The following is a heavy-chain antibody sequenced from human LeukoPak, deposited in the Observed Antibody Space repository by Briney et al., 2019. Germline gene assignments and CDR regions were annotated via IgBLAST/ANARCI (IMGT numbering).Heavy chain of an antibody. CDR3: ARPATPRSWYFDL. V-gene: IGHV4-39*01. CDR1: GGSISSSSYY. CDR2: IYYSGST. J-gene: IGHJ2*01. Sequence: SETLSLTCTVSGGSISSSSYYWGWISQPPGKGLEWIGSIYYSGSTYYNPSLKSRVTISVDTSKNQFSLKLSSVTAADTAVYYCARPATPRSWYFDLWGRGTLVTVSS.